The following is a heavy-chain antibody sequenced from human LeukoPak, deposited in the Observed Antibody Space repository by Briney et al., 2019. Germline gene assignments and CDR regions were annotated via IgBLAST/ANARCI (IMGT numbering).Heavy chain of an antibody. Sequence: PSETLSLTCAVSGGSISSYYWSWIRQPPGKGLEWIGYIYYSGSTNYNPSLKSRVTISVDTSKNQFSLKLSSVTAADTAVYYCARRGMASGYWGQGTLVTVSS. CDR3: ARRGMASGY. CDR2: IYYSGST. D-gene: IGHD6-13*01. CDR1: GGSISSYY. V-gene: IGHV4-59*08. J-gene: IGHJ4*02.